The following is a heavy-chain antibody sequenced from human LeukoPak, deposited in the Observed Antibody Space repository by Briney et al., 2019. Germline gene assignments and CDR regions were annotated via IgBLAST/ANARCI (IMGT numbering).Heavy chain of an antibody. CDR3: ARGLSSG. J-gene: IGHJ4*02. CDR2: ISGSGGGT. D-gene: IGHD6-19*01. Sequence: PGGSLRLSCAASGFTSSNYAMSWVRQAPGKGLEWVSSISGSGGGTYYADSVRGRFTFSRDNSKNTLYLQMNSLRAEDTAVYYCARGLSSGWGQGTLVTVSS. V-gene: IGHV3-23*01. CDR1: GFTSSNYA.